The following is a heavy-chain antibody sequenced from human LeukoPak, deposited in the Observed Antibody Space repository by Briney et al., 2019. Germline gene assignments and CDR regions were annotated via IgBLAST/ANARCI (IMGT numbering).Heavy chain of an antibody. CDR3: ARDSPRAGTTSGRPYGMDV. V-gene: IGHV4-59*01. J-gene: IGHJ6*02. D-gene: IGHD1-7*01. Sequence: SETLSLTCAVYGGSFSGYYWSWIRQPPGKGLEWIGYIYYSGSTNYNPSLKSRVTISVDTSKNQFSLKLSSVTAADTAVYYCARDSPRAGTTSGRPYGMDVWGQGTTVTVSS. CDR1: GGSFSGYY. CDR2: IYYSGST.